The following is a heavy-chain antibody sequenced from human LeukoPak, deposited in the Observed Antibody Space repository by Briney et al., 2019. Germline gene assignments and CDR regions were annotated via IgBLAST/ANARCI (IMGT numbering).Heavy chain of an antibody. Sequence: GGSLRLSCAASGFTVTSHYMTWVRQAPAKGLEWVSVIYSGGNTYYTESVKGRFTISRDNSKNTLYLQMNSLRAEDTAVYYCATLDPAAIADYWGQGTLVTVSS. J-gene: IGHJ4*02. CDR2: IYSGGNT. CDR3: ATLDPAAIADY. CDR1: GFTVTSHY. V-gene: IGHV3-66*01. D-gene: IGHD2-2*01.